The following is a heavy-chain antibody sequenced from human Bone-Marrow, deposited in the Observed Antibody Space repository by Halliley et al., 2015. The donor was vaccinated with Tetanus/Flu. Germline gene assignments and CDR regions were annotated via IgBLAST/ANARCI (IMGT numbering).Heavy chain of an antibody. V-gene: IGHV4-31*02. CDR2: IDYSGST. J-gene: IGHJ6*02. D-gene: IGHD2-15*01. Sequence: IDYSGSTYYTPSLKSRLTISKDTSKNHFSLKLGSVAAADTAVYYCAGEYCSAATCYYSYGLDVWGQGATVTVSS. CDR3: AGEYCSAATCYYSYGLDV.